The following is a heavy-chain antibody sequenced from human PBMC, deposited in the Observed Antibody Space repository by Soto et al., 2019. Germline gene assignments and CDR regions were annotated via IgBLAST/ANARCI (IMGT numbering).Heavy chain of an antibody. J-gene: IGHJ4*02. V-gene: IGHV1-69*12. D-gene: IGHD6-13*01. CDR2: IIPIFGTA. CDR1: GGTFGSYA. Sequence: QVQLVQSGAEVKKPGSSVKVSCKASGGTFGSYAISWVRQAPGQGLEWMGGIIPIFGTANYAQKFQGRVTISADESTSTAYMELSSLRSEDTAVYYCARVDTYSTGFDAYWGQGTLVTVSS. CDR3: ARVDTYSTGFDAY.